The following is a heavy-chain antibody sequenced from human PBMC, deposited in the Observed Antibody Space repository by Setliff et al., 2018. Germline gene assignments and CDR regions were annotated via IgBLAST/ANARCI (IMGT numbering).Heavy chain of an antibody. CDR1: VGSISRGDYY. Sequence: TLSLTCTVSVGSISRGDYYWSWIRQPPGKGLEWIGYIYYSGSTYYNPSLKSRVTISVDTSKNQFSLKLSSVTAADTAVYYCARGVWFGELLQAFDIWGQGTMVTVSS. J-gene: IGHJ3*02. V-gene: IGHV4-30-4*08. CDR3: ARGVWFGELLQAFDI. D-gene: IGHD3-10*01. CDR2: IYYSGST.